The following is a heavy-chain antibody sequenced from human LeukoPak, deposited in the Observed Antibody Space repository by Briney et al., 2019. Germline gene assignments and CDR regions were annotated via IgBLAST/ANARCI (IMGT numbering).Heavy chain of an antibody. CDR1: GFTSSSYA. J-gene: IGHJ4*02. Sequence: PGGSLRLSCAASGFTSSSYAMHWVRQAPGKGLEWVAVISYDGSNKYYADSVKGRFTISRDNVKNSPYLQMNSLSAEDTGVYYCARVKGSGWYEVDYWGQGTLVTVSS. V-gene: IGHV3-30-3*01. D-gene: IGHD6-19*01. CDR3: ARVKGSGWYEVDY. CDR2: ISYDGSNK.